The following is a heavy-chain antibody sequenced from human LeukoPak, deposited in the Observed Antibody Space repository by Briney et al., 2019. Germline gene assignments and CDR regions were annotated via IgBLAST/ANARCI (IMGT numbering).Heavy chain of an antibody. J-gene: IGHJ4*02. CDR3: ARGHRVGKPFDY. CDR2: IYYSGST. CDR1: GGSISSSSYY. V-gene: IGHV4-39*07. D-gene: IGHD1-26*01. Sequence: SETLSLTCTVSGGSISSSSYYWGWIRQPPGKGLEWIGSIYYSGSTYYNPSLKSRVTISVDTSKNQFSLKLSSVTAADTAVYYCARGHRVGKPFDYWGQGTLVTVSS.